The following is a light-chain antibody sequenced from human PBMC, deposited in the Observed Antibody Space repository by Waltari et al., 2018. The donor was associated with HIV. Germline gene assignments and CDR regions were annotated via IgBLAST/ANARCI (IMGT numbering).Light chain of an antibody. J-gene: IGKJ1*01. Sequence: EIVLTQSPGTLSLSPGERATPSCRASQRVSSNYLAWYQQKPGQASRLLIYGASSRATGTPDSFSGSGSGTDFTLTISSLEPEDFAVYYCQQYGGSSWTFGQGTKVEVK. CDR1: QRVSSNY. V-gene: IGKV3-20*01. CDR3: QQYGGSSWT. CDR2: GAS.